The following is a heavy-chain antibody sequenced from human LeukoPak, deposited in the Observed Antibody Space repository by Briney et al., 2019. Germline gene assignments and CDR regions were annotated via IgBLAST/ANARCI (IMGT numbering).Heavy chain of an antibody. CDR3: ARHRPGGAGDY. J-gene: IGHJ4*02. Sequence: GESLKISCQGSGYSFTSYWINWVRQMSGKGLEWMGRIDPSDSYTNHSPSFQGHVTISADKSLSTAYLQWSSLKASDTAMYYCARHRPGGAGDYWGQGTLVTVSS. D-gene: IGHD6-6*01. V-gene: IGHV5-10-1*01. CDR1: GYSFTSYW. CDR2: IDPSDSYT.